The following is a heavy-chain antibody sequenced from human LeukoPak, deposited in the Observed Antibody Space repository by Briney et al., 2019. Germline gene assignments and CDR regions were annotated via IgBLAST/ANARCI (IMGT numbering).Heavy chain of an antibody. CDR3: ARDPGMTGLGGGFYYYYMDV. CDR1: GGTFSSYA. D-gene: IGHD1-14*01. CDR2: IIPIFGTA. V-gene: IGHV1-69*05. J-gene: IGHJ6*03. Sequence: SVKVSCKASGGTFSSYAISWVRQAPGQGLEWMGGIIPIFGTANYAQKFQGRVTITTDESTSTAYMELSSLRSEDTAVYYCARDPGMTGLGGGFYYYYMDVWGKGTTVTVSS.